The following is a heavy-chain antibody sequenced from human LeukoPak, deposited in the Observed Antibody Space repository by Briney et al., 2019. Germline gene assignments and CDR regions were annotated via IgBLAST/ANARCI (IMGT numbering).Heavy chain of an antibody. D-gene: IGHD3-10*01. J-gene: IGHJ4*02. V-gene: IGHV4-34*01. Sequence: SETLSLTCAVYGGSFSGYYWNWIRQPPGKGLEWIGSIYYSGSTYYNPSLKSRVTISVDTSKNQFSLKLSSVTAADTAVYYCAREYYYASGSYLYWGQGTLVTVSS. CDR1: GGSFSGYY. CDR3: AREYYYASGSYLY. CDR2: IYYSGST.